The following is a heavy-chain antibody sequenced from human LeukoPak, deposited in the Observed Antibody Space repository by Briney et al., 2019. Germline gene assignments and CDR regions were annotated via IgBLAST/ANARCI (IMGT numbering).Heavy chain of an antibody. J-gene: IGHJ4*02. Sequence: PGGSLRLSCAASGFTFNSYSMNWVRQAPGKGLEWVSRINSDGSTTSYADSVKGRFTISRDNAKNTLYLQMNSLRAEDTAVYYCARDDYGGRGEFDYWGQGTLVTVSS. V-gene: IGHV3-74*01. D-gene: IGHD4-23*01. CDR2: INSDGSTT. CDR3: ARDDYGGRGEFDY. CDR1: GFTFNSYS.